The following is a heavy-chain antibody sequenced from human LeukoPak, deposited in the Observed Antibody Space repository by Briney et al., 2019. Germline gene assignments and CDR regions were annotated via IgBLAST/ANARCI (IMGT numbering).Heavy chain of an antibody. Sequence: GESLRISCKGSGYSFTSYWIGWVRQMPGKGLEWMGIIYPGDSDTRYSPSFQGQVTISADKSISTAYLQWSSLKASDTAMYYCARHRDCSSTSCYTPNDAFDIWGQGTMVTVSS. J-gene: IGHJ3*02. V-gene: IGHV5-51*01. CDR3: ARHRDCSSTSCYTPNDAFDI. CDR2: IYPGDSDT. D-gene: IGHD2-2*02. CDR1: GYSFTSYW.